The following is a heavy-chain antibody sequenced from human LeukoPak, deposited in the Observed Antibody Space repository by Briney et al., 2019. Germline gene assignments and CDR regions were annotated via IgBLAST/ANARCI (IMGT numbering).Heavy chain of an antibody. V-gene: IGHV4-59*08. CDR2: IYYSGST. J-gene: IGHJ4*02. CDR3: AAYGYCSGGSCYSAIDY. CDR1: GGSISSYY. Sequence: PSETLSLTCTVSGGSISSYYWSWIRHPPGKGLEWIGYIYYSGSTNYNPSLKSRVTISVDTSKNQFSLKLSSVTAADTAVYYCAAYGYCSGGSCYSAIDYWGQGTLVTVSS. D-gene: IGHD2-15*01.